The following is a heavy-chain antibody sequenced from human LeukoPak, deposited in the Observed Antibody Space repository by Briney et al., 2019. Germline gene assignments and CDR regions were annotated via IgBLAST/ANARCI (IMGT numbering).Heavy chain of an antibody. V-gene: IGHV4-34*01. CDR1: GGSFSGYY. Sequence: PSETLSLTCAVYGGSFSGYYWSWIRQPPGKGLEWIGEINHSGSTNYNPSLKSRVTISVDTSMNQFSLQLNSVTPEDTAVYYCARAGGYYYDSRTHPAFDIWGQGTMVTVSS. CDR2: INHSGST. CDR3: ARAGGYYYDSRTHPAFDI. J-gene: IGHJ3*02. D-gene: IGHD3-22*01.